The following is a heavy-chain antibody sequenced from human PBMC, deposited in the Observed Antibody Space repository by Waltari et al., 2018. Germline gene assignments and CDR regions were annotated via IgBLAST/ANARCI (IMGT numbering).Heavy chain of an antibody. J-gene: IGHJ4*02. Sequence: EVQLLESGGGLVQPGGSLRLSCAASGFTFSSYAMSWVRQAPGKGLEWVSSLSGSGGSTYYADSVKGRFTISRDNSKNTLYLQMNSLRAEDTAVYYCAKYVSPEDMRVYFDYWGQGTLVTVSS. V-gene: IGHV3-23*01. CDR2: LSGSGGST. D-gene: IGHD3-10*02. CDR1: GFTFSSYA. CDR3: AKYVSPEDMRVYFDY.